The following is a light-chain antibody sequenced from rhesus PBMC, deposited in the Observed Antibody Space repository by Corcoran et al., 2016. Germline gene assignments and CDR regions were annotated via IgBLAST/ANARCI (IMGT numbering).Light chain of an antibody. Sequence: EIVMTQSPATLALSPGERATLSCRASQSVISYLAWYQQKPGQAPRLLIYGASSRATGIPDRFSGSGSGTEFTLTISSLGPEDVGVYFCLQSSNWPHTFGGGTKVEIK. V-gene: IGKV3-24*04. J-gene: IGKJ4*01. CDR2: GAS. CDR1: QSVISY. CDR3: LQSSNWPHT.